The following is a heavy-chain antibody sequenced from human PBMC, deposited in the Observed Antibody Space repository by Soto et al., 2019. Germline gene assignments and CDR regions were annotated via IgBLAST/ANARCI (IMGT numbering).Heavy chain of an antibody. J-gene: IGHJ5*02. Sequence: SEALSRTCIVSGGAIISYYCSLIRQPPGKGLEWIGYIYYSGSTNYNPSLKSRVTISVDTSKNQFSLKLSSVTAADTAAYYCARDGVIGSAYNWFDPWGQGTLVTVSS. D-gene: IGHD6-6*01. CDR3: ARDGVIGSAYNWFDP. CDR1: GGAIISYY. V-gene: IGHV4-59*01. CDR2: IYYSGST.